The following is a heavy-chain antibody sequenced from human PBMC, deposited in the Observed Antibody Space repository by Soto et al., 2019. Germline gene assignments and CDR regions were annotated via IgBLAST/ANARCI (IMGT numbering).Heavy chain of an antibody. CDR1: GGSISSYY. J-gene: IGHJ6*02. CDR2: IYYSGST. V-gene: IGHV4-59*08. CDR3: ARRASYYDILTGNYYYGMDV. D-gene: IGHD3-9*01. Sequence: PSETLSLTCTVSGGSISSYYLSWIRQPPGKGLEWIGYIYYSGSTNYNPSLKSRVTISVDTSKNQFSLKLSSVTAADTAVYYCARRASYYDILTGNYYYGMDVWGQGTTVTVSS.